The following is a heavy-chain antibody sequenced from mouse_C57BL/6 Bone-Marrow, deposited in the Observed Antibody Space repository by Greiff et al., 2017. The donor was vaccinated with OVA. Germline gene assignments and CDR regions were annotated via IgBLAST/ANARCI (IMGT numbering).Heavy chain of an antibody. CDR2: IDPENGDT. V-gene: IGHV14-4*01. Sequence: EVQLQQSGAELVRPGASVKLSCTASGFNIKDDYMHWVKQRPEQGLEWIGWIDPENGDTEYASKFQGKATITADTSSNTAYLQLSSLTSEDTAVYYCTIWLRLGYWYFDVWGTGTTVTVSS. CDR1: GFNIKDDY. J-gene: IGHJ1*03. D-gene: IGHD2-2*01. CDR3: TIWLRLGYWYFDV.